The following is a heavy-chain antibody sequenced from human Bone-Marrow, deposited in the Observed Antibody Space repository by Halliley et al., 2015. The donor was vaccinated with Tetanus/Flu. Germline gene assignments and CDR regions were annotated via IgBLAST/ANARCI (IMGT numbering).Heavy chain of an antibody. CDR2: IYYSGAN. Sequence: WIGYIYYSGANIYSPSLASRVTISLETSKNRFSLELRSVTAADTAVYYCARGRSGYDYVDYWGQGTLVTVSS. D-gene: IGHD5-12*01. V-gene: IGHV4-59*09. CDR3: ARGRSGYDYVDY. J-gene: IGHJ4*02.